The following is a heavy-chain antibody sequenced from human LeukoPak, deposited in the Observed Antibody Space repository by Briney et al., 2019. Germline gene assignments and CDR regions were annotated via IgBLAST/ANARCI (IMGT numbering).Heavy chain of an antibody. CDR3: ARATRGRRFLEWLLPFDY. CDR1: GYTFTSYA. V-gene: IGHV1-3*01. CDR2: INAGNGNT. J-gene: IGHJ4*02. D-gene: IGHD3-3*01. Sequence: ASVKVSCKASGYTFTSYAMHWVRQAPGQRLEWMGWINAGNGNTKYSQKFQGRVTITRDTSASTAYMELSSLRSEDTAVYYCARATRGRRFLEWLLPFDYWGQGTLVTVSS.